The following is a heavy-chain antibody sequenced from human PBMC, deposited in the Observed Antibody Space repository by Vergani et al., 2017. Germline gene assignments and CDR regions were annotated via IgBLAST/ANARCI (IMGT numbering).Heavy chain of an antibody. V-gene: IGHV3-23*01. CDR2: ISGSGGST. CDR3: ARALGYCSGGSCYRHFDC. CDR1: GFTFSSYA. D-gene: IGHD2-15*01. J-gene: IGHJ4*02. Sequence: EVQLLESGGGLVQPGGSLRLSCAASGFTFSSYAMSWVRQAPGKGLEWVSAISGSGGSTYYADSVKGRFTISRDNSKNTLYLQMNSLRAEDTAVYYCARALGYCSGGSCYRHFDCWGQGTLVTVSS.